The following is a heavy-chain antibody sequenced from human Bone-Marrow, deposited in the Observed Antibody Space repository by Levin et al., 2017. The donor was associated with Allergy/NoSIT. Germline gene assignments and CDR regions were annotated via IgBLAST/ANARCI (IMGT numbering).Heavy chain of an antibody. CDR1: GYTFTSYG. D-gene: IGHD2-15*01. V-gene: IGHV1-18*01. Sequence: GESLKISCKASGYTFTSYGISWVRQAPGQGLEWMGWISAYNGNTNYAQKLQGRVTMTTDTSTSTAYMELRSLRSDDTAVYYCARVVLGVCSGGSCYADYYYGMDVWGQGTTVTVSS. CDR3: ARVVLGVCSGGSCYADYYYGMDV. CDR2: ISAYNGNT. J-gene: IGHJ6*02.